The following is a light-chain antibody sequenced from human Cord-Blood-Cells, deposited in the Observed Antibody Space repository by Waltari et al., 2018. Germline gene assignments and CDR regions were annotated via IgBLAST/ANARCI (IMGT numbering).Light chain of an antibody. CDR2: DVS. CDR3: CSYAGSYTL. Sequence: QSALTQPRSVSGSPGQSVTISCPGTSSAVGGYNYVSWYQQHPGKAPKLMIYDVSKRPSGVPDRFSGSKSGNTASLTISGLQAEDEADYYCCSYAGSYTLFGGGTKLTVL. CDR1: SSAVGGYNY. J-gene: IGLJ2*01. V-gene: IGLV2-11*01.